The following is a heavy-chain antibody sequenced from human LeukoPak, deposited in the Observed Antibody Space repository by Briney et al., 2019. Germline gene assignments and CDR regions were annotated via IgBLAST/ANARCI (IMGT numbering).Heavy chain of an antibody. J-gene: IGHJ4*02. D-gene: IGHD5-12*01. Sequence: PGGSLRLSCAASGITFRTFWMSWVRQAPGKGLEWVANLKEDGSDKYDADSVKGRFTISRDNAKNSLFLQMNSLRVDDTAIYYCARDSAGYDYWGQGTLVTVSS. CDR2: LKEDGSDK. CDR3: ARDSAGYDY. V-gene: IGHV3-7*01. CDR1: GITFRTFW.